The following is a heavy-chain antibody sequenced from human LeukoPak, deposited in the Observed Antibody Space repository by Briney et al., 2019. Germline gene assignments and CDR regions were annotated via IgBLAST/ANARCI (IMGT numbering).Heavy chain of an antibody. CDR2: IYYSGST. D-gene: IGHD6-13*01. J-gene: IGHJ6*03. CDR3: ARAAGYYYYYYMDV. V-gene: IGHV4-59*11. Sequence: SETLSLTCTVSGGSISSHYLSWIRQPPGKGLEWIGYIYYSGSTNYNPSLKSRVTISVDTSKNQFSLKLSSVTAADTAVYYCARAAGYYYYYYMDVWGKGTTVTVSS. CDR1: GGSISSHY.